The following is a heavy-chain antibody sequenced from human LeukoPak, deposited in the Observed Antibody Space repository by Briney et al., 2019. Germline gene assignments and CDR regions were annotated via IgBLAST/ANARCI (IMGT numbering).Heavy chain of an antibody. CDR1: GLRFRSYA. CDR3: AKGRCSGVGCDSFHS. V-gene: IGHV3-23*01. J-gene: IGHJ4*02. D-gene: IGHD2-15*01. Sequence: GSLRLSCVASGLRFRSYAMNWVRQAPGKGLECISTISDDSSFTYYADSVKGRSAISRDDSKSTLYLQMNNLKVEDTAVYYCAKGRCSGVGCDSFHSWGQGALVTVSS. CDR2: ISDDSSFT.